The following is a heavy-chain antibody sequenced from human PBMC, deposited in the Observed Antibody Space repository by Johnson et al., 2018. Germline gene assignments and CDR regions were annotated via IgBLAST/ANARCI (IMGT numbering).Heavy chain of an antibody. J-gene: IGHJ6*02. CDR3: ARKRTSSSGDYYYGMDV. CDR1: GFTFSSYD. D-gene: IGHD6-13*01. V-gene: IGHV3-13*01. CDR2: MGTAGDT. Sequence: VQLQESGGGLVQPGGSLRLSCAASGFTFSSYDMHWVRQATGKGMEWVSAMGTAGDTYYPGSVKGRFTISRENAKNSLYLQMKRLRAGDTAVYYCARKRTSSSGDYYYGMDVWGQGPTVTVSS.